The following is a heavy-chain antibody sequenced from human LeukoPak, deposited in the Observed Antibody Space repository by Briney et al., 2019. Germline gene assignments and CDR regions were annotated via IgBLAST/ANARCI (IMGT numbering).Heavy chain of an antibody. D-gene: IGHD3-10*01. V-gene: IGHV2-5*05. J-gene: IGHJ4*02. CDR2: IYWDDDT. CDR1: GFSLSTSGVS. CDR3: AHRLRDSGNQCCFDY. Sequence: ESGPTLVKPTQTLTLTCTFSGFSLSTSGVSVGWIRQPPGKALEWLALIYWDDDTRYGPSLKSRLAITMDTSKNQVVLVMTSMGPVDTATYYCAHRLRDSGNQCCFDYWGQGTLVTVSS.